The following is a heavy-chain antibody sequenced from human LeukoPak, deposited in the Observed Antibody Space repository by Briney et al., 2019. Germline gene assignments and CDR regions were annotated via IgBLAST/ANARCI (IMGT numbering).Heavy chain of an antibody. D-gene: IGHD6-13*01. Sequence: SGTLSLTCAVYGGSFSGYYWSWIRQSPGKGLEWIGEINHSGSTNYNPSLKSRVTISVDTSKNQFSLKLSSVTAADTAVYYCARGYSSSWYGYWGQGTLVTVSS. J-gene: IGHJ4*02. CDR1: GGSFSGYY. CDR2: INHSGST. CDR3: ARGYSSSWYGY. V-gene: IGHV4-34*01.